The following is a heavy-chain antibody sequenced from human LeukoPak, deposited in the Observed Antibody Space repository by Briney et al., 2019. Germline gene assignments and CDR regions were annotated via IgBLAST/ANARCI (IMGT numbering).Heavy chain of an antibody. CDR2: MSPNSGDT. CDR3: VRTPPNWGFDY. Sequence: ASVKVSCKASGYTFTSHDINWVRQATGQGLEWMGWMSPNSGDTGYAQKFQGRVTMTSDSSISTAYMELSGLRSEDTAIYYCVRTPPNWGFDYWGQEALVTVSS. D-gene: IGHD7-27*01. V-gene: IGHV1-8*01. J-gene: IGHJ4*02. CDR1: GYTFTSHD.